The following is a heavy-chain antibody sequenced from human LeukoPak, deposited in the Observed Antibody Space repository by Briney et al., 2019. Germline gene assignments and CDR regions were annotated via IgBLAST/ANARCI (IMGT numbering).Heavy chain of an antibody. CDR1: GYSISSGYY. CDR3: ARWAVGATFDY. CDR2: INHRGST. D-gene: IGHD1-26*01. J-gene: IGHJ4*02. Sequence: SETLSLTCTVSGYSISSGYYWGWIRQPPGKGLEWIGEINHRGSTNYKPSLKSRVTISVDTSKNQFSLKLSSVTAADTAVYYCARWAVGATFDYWGQGTLVTVSS. V-gene: IGHV4-38-2*02.